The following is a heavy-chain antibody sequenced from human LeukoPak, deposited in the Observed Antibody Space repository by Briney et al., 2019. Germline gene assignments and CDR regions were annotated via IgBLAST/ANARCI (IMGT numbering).Heavy chain of an antibody. Sequence: GGSLRLSCAASGFTFSSYATSWVRQAPGKGLEWVSAISGSGGSTYYADSVKGRFTISRDNSKNTLYLQMNSLRAEDTAVYYCAKNLERYSSGWYATEDAFDIWGQGTMVTVSS. CDR3: AKNLERYSSGWYATEDAFDI. J-gene: IGHJ3*02. V-gene: IGHV3-23*01. CDR2: ISGSGGST. CDR1: GFTFSSYA. D-gene: IGHD6-19*01.